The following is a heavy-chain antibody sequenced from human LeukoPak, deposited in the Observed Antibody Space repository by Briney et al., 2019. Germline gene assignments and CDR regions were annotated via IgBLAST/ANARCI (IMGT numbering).Heavy chain of an antibody. D-gene: IGHD4-17*01. CDR3: AKVSDYGDLY. CDR1: GGSISSYY. Sequence: PSETLSLTCTVSGGSISSYYWSWIRQPAGKGLEWIGRIYVSGSTNYNPSLKSRVTISVDTSKNQFSLKLSSVTAADTAVYYCAKVSDYGDLYWGQGTLVTVSS. CDR2: IYVSGST. J-gene: IGHJ4*02. V-gene: IGHV4-4*07.